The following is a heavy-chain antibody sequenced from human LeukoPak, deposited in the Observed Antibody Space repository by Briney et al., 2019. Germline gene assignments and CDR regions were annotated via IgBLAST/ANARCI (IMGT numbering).Heavy chain of an antibody. Sequence: SETLSLTCGVSGGSFTTSRYYWVWIRQPPGKGLEWIGCISDSGNTYLNPSLKSRLAISVDTSKNQFSLRLSSVTAADTAVYYCARNYYDGSGYFFWGQGSLVTVSS. CDR1: GGSFTTSRYY. CDR2: ISDSGNT. CDR3: ARNYYDGSGYFF. J-gene: IGHJ4*02. D-gene: IGHD3-22*01. V-gene: IGHV4-39*01.